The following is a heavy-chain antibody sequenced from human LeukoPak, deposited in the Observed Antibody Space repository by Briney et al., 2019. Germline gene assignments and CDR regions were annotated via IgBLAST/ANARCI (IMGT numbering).Heavy chain of an antibody. D-gene: IGHD3-10*01. Sequence: SSVPVSRKASLGTLSRYAISWVRQAPGQGLEWMGGIIPIFGTANYAQKFQGRVTITADKSTSTAYMELNSLRSEDTAVYYCARQVWFGESHFDYWGQGTLVTVSS. V-gene: IGHV1-69*06. CDR3: ARQVWFGESHFDY. CDR1: LGTLSRYA. CDR2: IIPIFGTA. J-gene: IGHJ4*02.